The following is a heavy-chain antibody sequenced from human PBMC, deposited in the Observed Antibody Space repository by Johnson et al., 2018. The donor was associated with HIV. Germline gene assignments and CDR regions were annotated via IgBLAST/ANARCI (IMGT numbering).Heavy chain of an antibody. CDR1: GFTFSDAW. CDR3: TTGLYWNDAFDI. J-gene: IGHJ3*02. V-gene: IGHV3-15*01. D-gene: IGHD1-1*01. CDR2: VKSKTDGGTT. Sequence: VQLMESGGGLVKPGGSLRLSCAASGFTFSDAWMNWVRQAPGKGLEWVGRVKSKTDGGTTDYAAPVKGRFTISRDASKNTLYLQMNSLKTEDTAVYYCTTGLYWNDAFDIWGQGTMVTVSS.